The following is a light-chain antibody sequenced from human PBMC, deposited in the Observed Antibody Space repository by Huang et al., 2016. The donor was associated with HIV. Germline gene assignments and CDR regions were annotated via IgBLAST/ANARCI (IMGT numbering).Light chain of an antibody. CDR2: AAS. CDR1: QDISGY. V-gene: IGKV1-9*01. Sequence: QLTQSPSSLSASVGERVTTTCRDSQDISGYVAGYQQKPGKAPRLLIDAASTLESGAPSRFSGSGSGTDFTLTISGLQPEDFATYYCLQLNSYPGTFGPGTNVDIK. J-gene: IGKJ3*01. CDR3: LQLNSYPGT.